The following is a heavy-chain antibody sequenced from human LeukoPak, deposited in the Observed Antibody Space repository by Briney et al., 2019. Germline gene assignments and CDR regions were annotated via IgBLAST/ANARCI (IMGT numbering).Heavy chain of an antibody. J-gene: IGHJ4*02. CDR3: AKHRGATLNKLPLDY. D-gene: IGHD1-26*01. CDR1: GFTFSSYA. V-gene: IGHV3-23*01. CDR2: ISGSGGST. Sequence: GGSLRLSCAASGFTFSSYAMSWVRQAPGKGLEWVSAISGSGGSTYYADSVKGRFTISRDNSKNTLYLQMNSLRAEDTAVYYCAKHRGATLNKLPLDYWGQGTLVTVSS.